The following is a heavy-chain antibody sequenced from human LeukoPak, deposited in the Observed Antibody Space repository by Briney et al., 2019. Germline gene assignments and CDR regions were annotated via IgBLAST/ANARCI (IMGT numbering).Heavy chain of an antibody. J-gene: IGHJ6*03. Sequence: SETLSLTCTVSGASISASYWSWIRPPPGKGLEWIGYIHYDGTTNYNPSVKSRVTTSVDTSKNQLSLKLSSVTAGDTAVYYCARVYYYYYYMDGWGKGTTVTVCS. V-gene: IGHV4-59*08. CDR3: ARVYYYYYYMDG. CDR2: IHYDGTT. CDR1: GASISASY.